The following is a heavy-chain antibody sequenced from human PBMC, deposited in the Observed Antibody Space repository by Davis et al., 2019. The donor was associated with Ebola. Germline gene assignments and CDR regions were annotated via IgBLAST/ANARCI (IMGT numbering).Heavy chain of an antibody. CDR2: IRSKPFGGTT. D-gene: IGHD5-18*01. CDR3: TRLRGFSYGYGDY. Sequence: GGSLRLSCAASGFTFSSYAMSWVRQAPGKGLEWVGFIRSKPFGGTTEYAASVEGRFTISRDDSKSIAYLQMNSLKTEDTAMYYCTRLRGFSYGYGDYWGQGTLVTVSS. V-gene: IGHV3-49*04. CDR1: GFTFSSYA. J-gene: IGHJ4*02.